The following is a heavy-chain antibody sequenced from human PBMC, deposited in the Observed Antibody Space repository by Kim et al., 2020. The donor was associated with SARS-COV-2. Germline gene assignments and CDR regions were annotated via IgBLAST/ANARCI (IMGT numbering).Heavy chain of an antibody. Sequence: PSLKSRVTISVDTSKNQCSLKLSSVTAADTAVYYCARGVGSSSWYNWFDPWGQGTLVTVSS. J-gene: IGHJ5*02. D-gene: IGHD6-13*01. V-gene: IGHV4-59*09. CDR3: ARGVGSSSWYNWFDP.